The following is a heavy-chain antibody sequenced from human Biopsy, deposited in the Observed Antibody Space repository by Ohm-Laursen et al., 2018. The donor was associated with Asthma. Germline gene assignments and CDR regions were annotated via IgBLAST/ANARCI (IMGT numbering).Heavy chain of an antibody. CDR3: ARRGGVRRYFDY. J-gene: IGHJ4*02. CDR2: IYYIGST. Sequence: SQTLSLTCTVSGGSISSGAYYWSWVRQPPGKGLEWIGYIYYIGSTYYNPSLKSRVAISLDTSKNQFSLKLSSGTAADTAVYFCARRGGVRRYFDYWGQGTLVTVSS. V-gene: IGHV4-30-4*01. CDR1: GGSISSGAYY. D-gene: IGHD3-16*01.